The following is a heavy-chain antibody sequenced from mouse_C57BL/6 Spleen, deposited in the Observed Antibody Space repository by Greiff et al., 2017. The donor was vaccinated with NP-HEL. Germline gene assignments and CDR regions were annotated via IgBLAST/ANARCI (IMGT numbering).Heavy chain of an antibody. D-gene: IGHD4-1*01. J-gene: IGHJ2*01. CDR3: ARSGTGDY. CDR2: IYPGDGDT. V-gene: IGHV1-82*01. CDR1: GYAFSSSW. Sequence: QVQLKESGPELVKPGASVKISCKASGYAFSSSWMNWVKQRPGKGLEWIGRIYPGDGDTNYNGKFKGKATLTADKSSSTAYMQLSSLTSEDSAVYFCARSGTGDYWGQGTTLTVSS.